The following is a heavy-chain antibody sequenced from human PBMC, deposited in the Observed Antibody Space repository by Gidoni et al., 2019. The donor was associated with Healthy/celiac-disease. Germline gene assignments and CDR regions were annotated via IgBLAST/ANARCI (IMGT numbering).Heavy chain of an antibody. V-gene: IGHV3-7*01. CDR2: IKQDGSEK. CDR1: GFTFSRYW. D-gene: IGHD6-19*01. CDR3: ARDSVGSGWYNWFDP. Sequence: EVQLVESGGGLVQPGGSLRLACAASGFTFSRYWMSWVRQAPGKGLEWVANIKQDGSEKYYVESVKGRFTISRDNAKNSLYLQMNSLRAEDTAVYYCARDSVGSGWYNWFDPWGQGTLVTVSS. J-gene: IGHJ5*02.